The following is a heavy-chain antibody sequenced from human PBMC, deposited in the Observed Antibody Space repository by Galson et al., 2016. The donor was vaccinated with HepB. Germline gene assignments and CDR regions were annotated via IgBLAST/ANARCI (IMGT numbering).Heavy chain of an antibody. Sequence: SVKVSCKASGYTFTNNDVNWVRQAPGQGLEWMGWMNAKSGDTGYAQNFQDRVTMTRDTSVSTAYLELSSLRSEDTAVYYCARGRCGGDCSSLRGAWYFDVWGRGTLVTVSS. J-gene: IGHJ2*01. V-gene: IGHV1-8*01. CDR3: ARGRCGGDCSSLRGAWYFDV. CDR1: GYTFTNND. D-gene: IGHD2-21*01. CDR2: MNAKSGDT.